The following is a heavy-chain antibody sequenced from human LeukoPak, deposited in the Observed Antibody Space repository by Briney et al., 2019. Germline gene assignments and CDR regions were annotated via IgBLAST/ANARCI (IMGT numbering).Heavy chain of an antibody. J-gene: IGHJ4*02. CDR2: FDPEDGET. CDR1: GYTLTELS. V-gene: IGHV1-24*01. CDR3: ATVVGYGSGSRPLDY. D-gene: IGHD3-10*01. Sequence: ASVKVSCKVSGYTLTELSMHWVRQAPGKGLEWMGGFDPEDGETIYAQKFQGRVAMTEDTSTDTAYMELSSLRSEDTAVYYCATVVGYGSGSRPLDYWGQGTLVTVSS.